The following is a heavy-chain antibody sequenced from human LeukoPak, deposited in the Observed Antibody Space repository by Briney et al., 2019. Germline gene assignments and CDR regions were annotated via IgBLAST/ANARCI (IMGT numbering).Heavy chain of an antibody. Sequence: GGSLRLSCAASGFTFSSYEMNWVRQAPGKGLEWVSYISSSGNTIYYADSVKGRFTISRDNAKNSLYLQMNSLRAEDTAVYYCARQMYYDFWSGYSTFDYWGRRTLVTVSS. CDR2: ISSSGNTI. CDR3: ARQMYYDFWSGYSTFDY. D-gene: IGHD3-3*01. CDR1: GFTFSSYE. J-gene: IGHJ4*02. V-gene: IGHV3-48*03.